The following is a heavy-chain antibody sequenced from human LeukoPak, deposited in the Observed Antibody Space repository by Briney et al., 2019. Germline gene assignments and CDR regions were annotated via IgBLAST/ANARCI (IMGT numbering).Heavy chain of an antibody. CDR3: ASRRPRQYSYGPFDY. CDR2: IIPIFGTA. D-gene: IGHD5-18*01. CDR1: GDTFSSYA. Sequence: SVKVSCKASGDTFSSYAISWVRQAPGQGLEWMGGIIPIFGTANYAQKFQGRVTITTDESTSTAYMEPSSLRSEDTAVYYCASRRPRQYSYGPFDYWGQGTLVTVSS. V-gene: IGHV1-69*05. J-gene: IGHJ4*02.